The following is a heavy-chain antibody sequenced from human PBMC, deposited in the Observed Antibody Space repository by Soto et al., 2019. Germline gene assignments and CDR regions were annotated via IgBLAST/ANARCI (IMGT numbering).Heavy chain of an antibody. CDR2: IYSGGST. D-gene: IGHD6-19*01. CDR1: GFTVSSNY. Sequence: GVSLRLSCAASGFTVSSNYMSWVRQAPGKGLEWVSVIYSGGSTYYADSVKGRFTISRDNSKNTLYLQMNSLRAEDTAVYYCARPIAVAGIPYYYYGMDVWGQGTTVTVSS. J-gene: IGHJ6*02. CDR3: ARPIAVAGIPYYYYGMDV. V-gene: IGHV3-53*01.